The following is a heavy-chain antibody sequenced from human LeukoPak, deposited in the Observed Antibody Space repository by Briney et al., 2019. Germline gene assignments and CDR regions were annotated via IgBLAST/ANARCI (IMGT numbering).Heavy chain of an antibody. Sequence: PGGSLRLSCAASGFTVSSDYMSWVRQAPGKGLEWVSVIYSSSIRSYADSVKGRFTISRHNSKNTLYLQMNSLRADDTAVYYCARGRGAADDAFDIWGQGTMVTVSS. CDR1: GFTVSSDY. CDR3: ARGRGAADDAFDI. D-gene: IGHD6-25*01. J-gene: IGHJ3*02. V-gene: IGHV3-53*04. CDR2: IYSSSIR.